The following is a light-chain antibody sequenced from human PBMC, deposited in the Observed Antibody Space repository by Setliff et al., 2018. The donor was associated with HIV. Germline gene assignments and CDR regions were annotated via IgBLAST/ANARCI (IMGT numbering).Light chain of an antibody. CDR3: CSYAGTYTYV. Sequence: QSALTQPPSVSGSPGQSVTISCTGTSSDIGVYNYVSWYQQHPGRAPKLMIYDVNKRPSGVPGSFSGSKSGNAASLTISGLRAEDEADYYCCSYAGTYTYVFGTGTKVTVL. J-gene: IGLJ1*01. CDR1: SSDIGVYNY. V-gene: IGLV2-11*01. CDR2: DVN.